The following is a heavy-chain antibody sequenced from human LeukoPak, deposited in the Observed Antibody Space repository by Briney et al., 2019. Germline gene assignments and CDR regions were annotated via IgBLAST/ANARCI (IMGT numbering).Heavy chain of an antibody. CDR2: IYPGDSDT. CDR1: GYSFTSYW. V-gene: IGHV5-51*01. D-gene: IGHD3-22*01. J-gene: IGHJ4*02. CDR3: ARRATYYYDSSGYQADY. Sequence: GESLKISCKGSGYSFTSYWIGWVRQMPGKGLEWMGIIYPGDSDTRYSPSFQGQVTISADKSISTAYLQWSSLKASDTAMYYCARRATYYYDSSGYQADYWGQGTLVTVSP.